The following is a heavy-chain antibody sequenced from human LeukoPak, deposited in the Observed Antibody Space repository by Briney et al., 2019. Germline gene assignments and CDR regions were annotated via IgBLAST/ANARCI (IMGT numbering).Heavy chain of an antibody. CDR2: INHSGST. J-gene: IGHJ5*02. CDR3: ARGRSGGSGKPPNWFDP. D-gene: IGHD3-10*01. CDR1: GGSFSGYY. V-gene: IGHV4-34*01. Sequence: SETLSLTCAVYGGSFSGYYWSWIRQPPGKGLEWIGEINHSGSTNYNPSLKSRVTISVDTSKNQFSLKLSSVTAADTAVYYCARGRSGGSGKPPNWFDPWGQGTLVTVSS.